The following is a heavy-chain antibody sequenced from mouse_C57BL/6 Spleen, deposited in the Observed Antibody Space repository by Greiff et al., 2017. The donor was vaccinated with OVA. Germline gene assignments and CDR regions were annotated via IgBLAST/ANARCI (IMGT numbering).Heavy chain of an antibody. D-gene: IGHD1-1*01. CDR1: GYAFTNYL. J-gene: IGHJ2*01. V-gene: IGHV1-54*01. Sequence: QVQLQQSGAELVRPGTSVKVSCKASGYAFTNYLIEWVKQRPGQGLEWIGVINPGSGGTNYNEKFKGKATLTADKSSSTAYMQLSSLTSEDSAVYFCERQGVITTVVDYWGQGTTLTVSS. CDR3: ERQGVITTVVDY. CDR2: INPGSGGT.